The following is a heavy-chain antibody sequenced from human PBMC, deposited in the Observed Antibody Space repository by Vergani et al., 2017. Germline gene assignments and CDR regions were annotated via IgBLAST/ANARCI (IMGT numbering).Heavy chain of an antibody. V-gene: IGHV3-21*01. D-gene: IGHD6-19*01. CDR2: ISSSSSYI. CDR3: ARAIIAVAGTGDY. J-gene: IGHJ4*02. CDR1: GFTFSSYS. Sequence: EVQLVESGGGLVKRGGSLRLSCAASGFTFSSYSMNWVRQAPGKGLEWVSSISSSSSYIYYADSVKGRFTISRDNAKNSLYLQMNSLRAEDTAVYYCARAIIAVAGTGDYWGQGTLVTVSS.